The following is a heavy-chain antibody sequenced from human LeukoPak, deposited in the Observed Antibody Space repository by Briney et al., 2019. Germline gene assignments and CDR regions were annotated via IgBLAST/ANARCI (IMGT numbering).Heavy chain of an antibody. CDR2: MNPNTGGT. CDR3: ARHAYYYDRSGSYEAFDI. Sequence: ASVKVSCKASEYTFTRYYMHWVRQAPGQGLEWMGWMNPNTGGTNYAQKFQGRVTISVDTSKNQFSLKLSSVTAADTAVSYCARHAYYYDRSGSYEAFDIWGQGTMVTVSS. J-gene: IGHJ3*02. V-gene: IGHV1-2*02. D-gene: IGHD3-22*01. CDR1: EYTFTRYY.